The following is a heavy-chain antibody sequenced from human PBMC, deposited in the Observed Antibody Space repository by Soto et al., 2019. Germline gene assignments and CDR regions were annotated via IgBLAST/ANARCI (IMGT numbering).Heavy chain of an antibody. CDR3: AREVAGTGAFDY. Sequence: QVQLEQSGPGLVKPSQTLSLTCNISGGSISSVNHYWSWIRQSPGEGLEWIGYILDRGTTHHNPSLKGRITITGDTSQTQFSLTIHSVTVADTAVYYCAREVAGTGAFDYWGQGTRVTVSS. V-gene: IGHV4-30-4*01. CDR1: GGSISSVNHY. D-gene: IGHD2-15*01. J-gene: IGHJ4*02. CDR2: ILDRGTT.